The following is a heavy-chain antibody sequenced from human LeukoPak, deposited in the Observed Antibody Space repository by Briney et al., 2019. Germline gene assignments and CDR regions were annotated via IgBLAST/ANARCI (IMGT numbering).Heavy chain of an antibody. CDR2: INHSGST. Sequence: PSETLSLTCAVYGGSFSGYYWSWIRQPPGKGLEWIGEINHSGSTNYNPSLKSRVTISVDTSKNQFSLKLSSVTAADTAVYYCARLLWFGELTGYWGQGTLVTVSS. CDR1: GGSFSGYY. V-gene: IGHV4-34*01. CDR3: ARLLWFGELTGY. J-gene: IGHJ4*02. D-gene: IGHD3-10*01.